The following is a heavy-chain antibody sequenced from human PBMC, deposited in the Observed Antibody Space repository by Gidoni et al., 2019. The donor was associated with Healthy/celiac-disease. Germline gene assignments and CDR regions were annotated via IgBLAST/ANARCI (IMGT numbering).Heavy chain of an antibody. V-gene: IGHV1-69*01. CDR2: IIPIFGTA. CDR1: GGTFSSYA. Sequence: QVQLVQSGAEVKKPGSSVKVSCKASGGTFSSYAISWVRQAPGQGLEWMGGIIPIFGTANYAQKFQGRVTITADESTSTAYMELSSLRSEDTAVYYCASGVVVIAMGHYYYYGMDVWGQGTTVTVSS. D-gene: IGHD2-21*01. CDR3: ASGVVVIAMGHYYYYGMDV. J-gene: IGHJ6*02.